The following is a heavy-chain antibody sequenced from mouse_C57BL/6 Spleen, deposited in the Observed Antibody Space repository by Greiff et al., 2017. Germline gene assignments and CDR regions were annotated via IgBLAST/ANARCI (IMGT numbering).Heavy chain of an antibody. V-gene: IGHV1-59*01. D-gene: IGHD1-1*01. CDR3: AKPNYYGNAMDY. Sequence: QVQLQQPGAELVRPGTSVKLSCTASGYTFTSYWMHWVKQRPGQGLEWIGVIDPSDSYTNYNQKFKGQVTLTVDTSSITAYMQLSSLTSEDSAVYYCAKPNYYGNAMDYWGQGTSVTVSS. CDR2: IDPSDSYT. CDR1: GYTFTSYW. J-gene: IGHJ4*01.